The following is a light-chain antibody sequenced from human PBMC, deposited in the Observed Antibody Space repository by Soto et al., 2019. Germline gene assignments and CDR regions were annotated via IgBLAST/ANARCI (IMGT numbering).Light chain of an antibody. V-gene: IGKV2-28*01. CDR3: MQALQVPIT. CDR1: QSLLHSHGYNY. Sequence: DIVMTQIPVSLPVTPGEPASISCKSIQSLLHSHGYNYMDWYLQKPGQSPQLLIYFGSYRASGVPDRFSGSGSGTNFTLRISRVETDDFGIYYCMQALQVPITFGQGTRLEI. J-gene: IGKJ5*01. CDR2: FGS.